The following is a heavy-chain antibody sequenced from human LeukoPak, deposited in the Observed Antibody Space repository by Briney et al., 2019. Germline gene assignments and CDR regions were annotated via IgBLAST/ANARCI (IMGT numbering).Heavy chain of an antibody. CDR1: GGSISSYY. D-gene: IGHD6-6*01. V-gene: IGHV4-59*08. Sequence: SETLSPTCTVSGGSISSYYWSWIRQPPGKGLEWIGYIYYSGSTNYNPSLKSRVTISVDTSKNQFSLKLSSVTAADTAGYYCASTTAARRRLDYWGQGTLVTVSS. CDR2: IYYSGST. J-gene: IGHJ4*02. CDR3: ASTTAARRRLDY.